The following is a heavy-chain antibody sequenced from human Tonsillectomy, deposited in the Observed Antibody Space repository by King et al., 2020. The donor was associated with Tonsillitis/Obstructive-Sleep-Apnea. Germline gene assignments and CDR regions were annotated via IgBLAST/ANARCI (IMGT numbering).Heavy chain of an antibody. V-gene: IGHV3-74*01. D-gene: IGHD6-19*01. CDR3: ARATAVAGFWYFDL. CDR2: INSDGSST. Sequence: VQLVESGGDLVQPGGSLRLSCAASGFTFSTYWMHWVRQAPGKGLVWVSRINSDGSSTSYADSVKGRFTISRDNAKNTLYLQMNSLRAEDTAVYYCARATAVAGFWYFDLWGRGTLVTVSS. CDR1: GFTFSTYW. J-gene: IGHJ2*01.